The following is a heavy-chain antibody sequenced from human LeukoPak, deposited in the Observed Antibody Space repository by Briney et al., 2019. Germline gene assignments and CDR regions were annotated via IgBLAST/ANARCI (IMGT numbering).Heavy chain of an antibody. CDR3: ARLGYYDSSGYYAWFDP. Sequence: SETLSLTCAVYGGSFSGYYWSWIRQPPGKGLEWIGEINHSGSTNYNPSLKSRVTMSVDTSKNQFSLKLSSVTAADTAVYYCARLGYYDSSGYYAWFDPWGQGTLVTVSS. V-gene: IGHV4-34*01. J-gene: IGHJ5*02. CDR2: INHSGST. CDR1: GGSFSGYY. D-gene: IGHD3-22*01.